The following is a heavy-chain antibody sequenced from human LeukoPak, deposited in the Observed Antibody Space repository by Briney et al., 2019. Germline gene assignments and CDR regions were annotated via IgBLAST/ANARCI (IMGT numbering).Heavy chain of an antibody. J-gene: IGHJ3*02. CDR1: GGTFSSYA. D-gene: IGHD3-10*01. CDR2: IIPIFGTA. CDR3: ARGQLPYYYGSGSYQDAFDI. V-gene: IGHV1-69*01. Sequence: SVEVSCKASGGTFSSYAISWVRQAPGQGLEWMGGIIPIFGTANYAQKFQGRVTITADESTSTAYMELSSLRSEDTAVYYCARGQLPYYYGSGSYQDAFDIWGQGTMVTVSS.